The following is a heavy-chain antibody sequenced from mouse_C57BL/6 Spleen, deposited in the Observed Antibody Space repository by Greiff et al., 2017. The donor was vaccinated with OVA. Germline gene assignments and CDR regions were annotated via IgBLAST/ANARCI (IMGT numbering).Heavy chain of an antibody. Sequence: QVQLQQSGAELAKPGASVKLSCKASGYTFPSYWMHWVKQRPGQGLEWIGYINPSSGYTKYNQKFKDKAKLTADKSSSTAYMQLSSLTYEDSAVYYCARWELPLDYWGQGTTLTVSS. CDR1: GYTFPSYW. CDR2: INPSSGYT. J-gene: IGHJ2*01. CDR3: ARWELPLDY. D-gene: IGHD1-1*01. V-gene: IGHV1-7*01.